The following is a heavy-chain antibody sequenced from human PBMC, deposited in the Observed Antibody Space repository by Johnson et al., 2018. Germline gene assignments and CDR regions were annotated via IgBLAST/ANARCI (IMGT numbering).Heavy chain of an antibody. CDR1: GFNFRSYW. Sequence: EVQLQESGGGLVQPGGSLRLSCAASGFNFRSYWMHWVRQAPGKGLLWVSRINTDGSSTRHADSVKGRFTISRDNAKNTLYLQMNGLRAEDTAVYYCERVRGYSSNWGDAFDIWGQGTMVTVSS. V-gene: IGHV3-74*01. CDR3: ERVRGYSSNWGDAFDI. J-gene: IGHJ3*02. D-gene: IGHD6-13*01. CDR2: INTDGSST.